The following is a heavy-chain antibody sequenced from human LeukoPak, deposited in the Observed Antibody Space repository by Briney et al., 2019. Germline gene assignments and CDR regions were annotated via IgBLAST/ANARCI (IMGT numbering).Heavy chain of an antibody. Sequence: SETLSLTCTVSGGSISSYYWGWIRQPPGKGLEWIGSIYYSGSTYYNPSLKSRVTISVDTSKNQFSLKLSSVTAADTAVYYCARDLLVDYYGSGTYFDYWGQGTLVTVSS. CDR3: ARDLLVDYYGSGTYFDY. D-gene: IGHD3-10*01. V-gene: IGHV4-39*07. J-gene: IGHJ4*02. CDR2: IYYSGST. CDR1: GGSISSYY.